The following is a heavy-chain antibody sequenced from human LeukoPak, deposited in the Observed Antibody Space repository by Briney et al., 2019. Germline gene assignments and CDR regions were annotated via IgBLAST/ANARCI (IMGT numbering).Heavy chain of an antibody. D-gene: IGHD3-22*01. V-gene: IGHV4-59*01. Sequence: SETLSPTFTFPGGSISSYYWSWIRQPPGKGLEWIGYIYYSGSTNYSPSLKSRVTISVVTSKNQFSLKLSSVTAADTAVYYCARDSRPAHYYDSSGQDWYFDLWGRGTLVTVSS. J-gene: IGHJ2*01. CDR2: IYYSGST. CDR1: GGSISSYY. CDR3: ARDSRPAHYYDSSGQDWYFDL.